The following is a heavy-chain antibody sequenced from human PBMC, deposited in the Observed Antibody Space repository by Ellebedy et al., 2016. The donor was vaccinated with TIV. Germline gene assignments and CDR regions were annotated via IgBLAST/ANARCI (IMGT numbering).Heavy chain of an antibody. Sequence: GGSLRLSXAASGFTFSSYAMSWVRQAPGKGLEWVSAISGSGGSTYYADSVKGRFTISRDNSKNTLYLQMNSLRAEDTAVYYCAKGNRNYSSSWYGVGADFDYWGQGTLVTVSS. CDR2: ISGSGGST. CDR3: AKGNRNYSSSWYGVGADFDY. D-gene: IGHD6-13*01. CDR1: GFTFSSYA. J-gene: IGHJ4*02. V-gene: IGHV3-23*01.